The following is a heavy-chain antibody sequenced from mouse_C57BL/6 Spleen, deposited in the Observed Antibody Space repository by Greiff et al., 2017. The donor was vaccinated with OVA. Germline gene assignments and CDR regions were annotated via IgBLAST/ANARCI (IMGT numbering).Heavy chain of an antibody. D-gene: IGHD2-3*01. CDR1: GYTFTTYP. CDR2: FHPYNDDT. Sequence: QVQLQQSGAELVKPGASVKMSCKASGYTFTTYPIEWMKQNHGKSLEWIGNFHPYNDDTKYNEKFKGKATLTVDKSSSTVYLELSRLTSDDSAVYYCARKRDDGYYGFAYWGQGTLVTVSA. J-gene: IGHJ3*01. CDR3: ARKRDDGYYGFAY. V-gene: IGHV1-47*01.